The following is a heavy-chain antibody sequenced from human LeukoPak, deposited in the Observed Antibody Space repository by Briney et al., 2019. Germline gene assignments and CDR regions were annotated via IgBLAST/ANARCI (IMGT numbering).Heavy chain of an antibody. D-gene: IGHD3-9*01. CDR2: IYYSGST. V-gene: IGHV4-38-2*02. CDR3: ARHYQRYFDWFGLAFDI. CDR1: GYSISSSYH. Sequence: SETLSLTCSVSGYSISSSYHWGWIRQPPGKGLEWIGSIYYSGSTYYNPSLKSRVTISVDTSKNQFSLKLSSVTAADTAVYYCARHYQRYFDWFGLAFDIWGQGTMVAVSS. J-gene: IGHJ3*02.